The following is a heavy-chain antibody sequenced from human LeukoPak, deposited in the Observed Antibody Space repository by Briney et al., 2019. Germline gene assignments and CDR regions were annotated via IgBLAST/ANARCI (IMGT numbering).Heavy chain of an antibody. J-gene: IGHJ4*02. CDR1: GFIFSSYS. CDR2: ISIGSSYI. Sequence: PGRSLRPSYAASGFIFSSYSMNSVRQAPREWLEWVSSISIGSSYIYYADSVKGRFTNSRDNAKNSLYLKMNSLRAEDTAVYYCASEYGSFDYWGQGTLVTVSS. V-gene: IGHV3-21*01. D-gene: IGHD1-26*01. CDR3: ASEYGSFDY.